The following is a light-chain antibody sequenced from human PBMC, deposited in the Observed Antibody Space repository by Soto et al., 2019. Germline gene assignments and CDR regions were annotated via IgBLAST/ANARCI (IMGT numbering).Light chain of an antibody. CDR1: QSVRSN. V-gene: IGKV3-15*01. CDR3: QQSYSPPGT. J-gene: IGKJ1*01. Sequence: EVVMTQSPATLSVSPGERVTLSCRASQSVRSNLAWYQQKPGQAPRLLINGASTRATGIPARFSGSGSGTQFTLTISSLQPEDFATYYCQQSYSPPGTFGQGTKV. CDR2: GAS.